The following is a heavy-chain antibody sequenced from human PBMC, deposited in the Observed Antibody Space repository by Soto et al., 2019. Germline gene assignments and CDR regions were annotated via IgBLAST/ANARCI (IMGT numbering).Heavy chain of an antibody. V-gene: IGHV1-18*01. CDR3: ARENPWGDYYDSSGYHPVGYFDY. D-gene: IGHD3-22*01. Sequence: GASVKVSCKASGYTFTSYGISWVRQAPGQGLEWMGWISAYNGNTNYAQKLQGRVTMTTDTSTSTAYMELRSLRSDDTAVYYCARENPWGDYYDSSGYHPVGYFDYWGQGTLVTVPS. CDR2: ISAYNGNT. CDR1: GYTFTSYG. J-gene: IGHJ4*02.